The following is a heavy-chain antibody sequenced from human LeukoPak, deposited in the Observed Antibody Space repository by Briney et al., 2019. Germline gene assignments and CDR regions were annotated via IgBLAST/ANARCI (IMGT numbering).Heavy chain of an antibody. CDR1: GFTFSTYA. CDR3: AREETGNPGGY. J-gene: IGHJ4*02. Sequence: GGSLRLSCAASGFTFSTYAIHWVRQAPGKGLEWVAVIWYDGSNKYYADSVKGRFTISRDNSKNTLYLQMNSLRAEDTAVYYCAREETGNPGGYWGQGTLVTVSS. D-gene: IGHD1-14*01. V-gene: IGHV3-33*08. CDR2: IWYDGSNK.